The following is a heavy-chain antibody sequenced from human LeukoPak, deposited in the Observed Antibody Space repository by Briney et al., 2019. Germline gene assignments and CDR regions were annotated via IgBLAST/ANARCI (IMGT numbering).Heavy chain of an antibody. V-gene: IGHV4-59*08. D-gene: IGHD2-15*01. CDR1: GGSISSYY. Sequence: PSETLSLTCTVSGGSISSYYWSWIRQPPGKGLEWIGYIFYSGSTNYNPSLRSRVTISVDTSKNQFSLKLSSVTAADTAVYYCARTLDCSSSSCSYGMDVWGQGTTVTVPS. J-gene: IGHJ6*02. CDR3: ARTLDCSSSSCSYGMDV. CDR2: IFYSGST.